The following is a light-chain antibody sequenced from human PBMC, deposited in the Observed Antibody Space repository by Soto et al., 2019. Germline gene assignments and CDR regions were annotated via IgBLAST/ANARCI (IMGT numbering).Light chain of an antibody. CDR2: SAS. V-gene: IGKV1D-12*01. CDR3: QQTHSLPIT. Sequence: DIQMTQSPSSVSASVGDRVTITCRASQGISNWLAWYRQKPGKAPDLLISSASSLQSGVPSRFSGSGSGTDFTLTISSLQPEDFAIYYCQQTHSLPITFGQGTRLEIK. CDR1: QGISNW. J-gene: IGKJ5*01.